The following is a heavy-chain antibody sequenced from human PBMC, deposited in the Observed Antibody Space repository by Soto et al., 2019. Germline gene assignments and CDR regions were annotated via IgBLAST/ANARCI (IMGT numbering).Heavy chain of an antibody. J-gene: IGHJ6*02. V-gene: IGHV3-53*01. CDR3: VRPLPSGRNYGMDV. D-gene: IGHD3-10*01. Sequence: GGSLRLSCTASGLSVRNNYMSWVRQAPGMGLEWVSVIYNDGTIYYADSVKGRFTISRDTSKNTLSLQMDSLRAEDTAVYYCVRPLPSGRNYGMDVWGQGTTVTVSS. CDR2: IYNDGTI. CDR1: GLSVRNNY.